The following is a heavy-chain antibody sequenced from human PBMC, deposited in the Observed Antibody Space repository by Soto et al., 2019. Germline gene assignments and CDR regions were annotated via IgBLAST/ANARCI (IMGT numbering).Heavy chain of an antibody. Sequence: EVQLLESGGGLVQPGGSLRLSCAASGFTFSSYAMSWVRQAPGKGLEWVSSISTSGGSTYYADSVNGRFTISRDNSNNTLYLQMNRLRAEDTAVYYCSLSDRYYGMDVWGLGTTVTVSS. CDR2: ISTSGGST. V-gene: IGHV3-23*01. CDR1: GFTFSSYA. CDR3: SLSDRYYGMDV. J-gene: IGHJ6*02.